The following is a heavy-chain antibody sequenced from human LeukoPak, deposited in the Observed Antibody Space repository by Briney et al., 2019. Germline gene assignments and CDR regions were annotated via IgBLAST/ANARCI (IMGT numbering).Heavy chain of an antibody. Sequence: GGALKISCKGSGYSFTSYWIGWVRQMAGEGLEWIGIIYPGYSDTRGCASFQGQVTISADKSVSTAYLQWSSLKASDTAMYYCATSTVTTSGVRLAFDIWGQGTLVTVSS. CDR2: IYPGYSDT. J-gene: IGHJ3*02. V-gene: IGHV5-51*01. CDR1: GYSFTSYW. CDR3: ATSTVTTSGVRLAFDI. D-gene: IGHD4-11*01.